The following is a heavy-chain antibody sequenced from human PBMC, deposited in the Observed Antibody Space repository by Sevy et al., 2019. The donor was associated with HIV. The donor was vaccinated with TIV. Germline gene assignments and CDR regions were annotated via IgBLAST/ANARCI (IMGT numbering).Heavy chain of an antibody. V-gene: IGHV3-15*01. CDR3: STDPIILLLVTDGMDV. D-gene: IGHD2-8*02. CDR1: GFTFTYAW. J-gene: IGHJ6*02. CDR2: IKSKADGGTI. Sequence: GGSLRLSCAASGFTFTYAWMTWVRQAPGKGLEWLGRIKSKADGGTIDHAAPVKGRFTISRDDSKNTLYLQMNSLKTEDTGVYYCSTDPIILLLVTDGMDVWGRGTTVTVSS.